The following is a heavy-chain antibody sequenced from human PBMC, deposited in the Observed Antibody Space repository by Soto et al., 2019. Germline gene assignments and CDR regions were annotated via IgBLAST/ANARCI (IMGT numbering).Heavy chain of an antibody. CDR1: GCTFTSYY. CDR2: INPSGGST. J-gene: IGHJ6*02. D-gene: IGHD6-25*01. CDR3: ARDPVGTASGYSSETAYGMDV. Sequence: ASVKVSCKASGCTFTSYYMHWVRQAPGQGLEWMGIINPSGGSTSYAQKFQGRVTMTRDTSTSTVYMELSSLRSEDTAVYYCARDPVGTASGYSSETAYGMDVWGQGTTVTVSS. V-gene: IGHV1-46*01.